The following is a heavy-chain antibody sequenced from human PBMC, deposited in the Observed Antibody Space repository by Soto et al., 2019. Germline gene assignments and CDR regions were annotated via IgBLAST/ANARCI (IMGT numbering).Heavy chain of an antibody. D-gene: IGHD6-19*01. CDR3: ARVSGEQWKSHII. J-gene: IGHJ3*02. Sequence: PSQTLSLTCAISGDSVPRNSSAWNWIRQSPSRGLEWLGRTYYRSKWYNDYAVSVKSRITINPDTSKNQFSLQLNSVTPEDTAVYYCARVSGEQWKSHIIWGQGTMVTVSS. CDR2: TYYRSKWYN. CDR1: GDSVPRNSSA. V-gene: IGHV6-1*01.